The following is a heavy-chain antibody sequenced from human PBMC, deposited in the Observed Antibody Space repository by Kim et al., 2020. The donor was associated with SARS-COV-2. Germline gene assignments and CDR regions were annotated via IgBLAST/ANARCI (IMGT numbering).Heavy chain of an antibody. CDR1: GGSISSYY. CDR3: ARRGSEMAPQEYYFDY. V-gene: IGHV4-59*08. J-gene: IGHJ4*02. Sequence: SDTLSLTCTVSGGSISSYYWSWIRQPPGKGLEWIGYIYYSGSTNYNPSLKSRVTISVDTSKNQFSLKLSSVTAADTAVYYCARRGSEMAPQEYYFDYWGQGTLVTVSS. D-gene: IGHD1-26*01. CDR2: IYYSGST.